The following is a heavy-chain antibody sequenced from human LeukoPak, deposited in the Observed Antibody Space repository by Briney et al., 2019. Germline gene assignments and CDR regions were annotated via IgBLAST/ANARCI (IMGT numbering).Heavy chain of an antibody. Sequence: SETLSLTCTVSGGSISSYYWSWIRQPPGKGLEWIGYIYYSGSTNYNPSLKSRVTISVDTSKNQFSLKLSSVTAADTAVYYCARRIAVAGYNDAFDIWGQGTMVTASS. CDR2: IYYSGST. V-gene: IGHV4-59*12. CDR3: ARRIAVAGYNDAFDI. D-gene: IGHD6-19*01. J-gene: IGHJ3*02. CDR1: GGSISSYY.